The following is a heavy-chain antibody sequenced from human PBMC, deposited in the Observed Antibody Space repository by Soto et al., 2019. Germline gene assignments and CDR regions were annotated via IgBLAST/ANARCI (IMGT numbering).Heavy chain of an antibody. V-gene: IGHV4-59*13. CDR1: GVSISSYF. J-gene: IGHJ4*02. Sequence: PSETLSLTCTVSGVSISSYFWSWFRQPPGKGPEWIGYISNIGTTNYTPSLKSRVTISVDTSKNQFSLNLTSVTAADTAVYYCASNNSRGSAWPPDYWGQGNLVTVSS. CDR3: ASNNSRGSAWPPDY. D-gene: IGHD6-19*01. CDR2: ISNIGTT.